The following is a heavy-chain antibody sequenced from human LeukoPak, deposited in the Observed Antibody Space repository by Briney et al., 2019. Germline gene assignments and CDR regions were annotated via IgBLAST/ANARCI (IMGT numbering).Heavy chain of an antibody. V-gene: IGHV3-48*04. J-gene: IGHJ6*04. CDR3: AELGITMIGGV. CDR2: ISSSSITI. Sequence: GGSLRLSCADSGFTFSSYSMNWVRQAPGKGLEWVSYISSSSITIYYADSVKGRFTISRDNAKNSLYLQMNSLRAEDTAVYYCAELGITMIGGVWGKGTTVTISS. CDR1: GFTFSSYS. D-gene: IGHD3-10*02.